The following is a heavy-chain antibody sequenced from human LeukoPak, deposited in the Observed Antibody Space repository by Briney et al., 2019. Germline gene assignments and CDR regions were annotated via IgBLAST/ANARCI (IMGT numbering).Heavy chain of an antibody. CDR2: INADGSSI. V-gene: IGHV3-74*01. J-gene: IGHJ4*02. CDR3: AKVGGPLGGFDY. CDR1: GFTFSSYG. D-gene: IGHD3-10*01. Sequence: QAGGSLRLSCAASGFTFSSYGMHWVRQAPGKGLVWVARINADGSSISYVDSVKGRFTISRDNAENTLYLQMNSLRAEDTAVYYCAKVGGPLGGFDYWGQGTLVTVSS.